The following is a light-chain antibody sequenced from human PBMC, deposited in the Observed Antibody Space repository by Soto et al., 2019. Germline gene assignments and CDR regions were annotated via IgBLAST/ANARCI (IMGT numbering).Light chain of an antibody. J-gene: IGKJ1*01. CDR3: QQYNSYSET. Sequence: DIQMTQSPSTLSASVGDRVTITCRASQSISSWLAWYQQKPGKAPKLLIYKASSLASGVPSRFSGSGSGTEFTLTISSLQPDDFATYYCQQYNSYSETFGQGTKVDIK. CDR2: KAS. V-gene: IGKV1-5*03. CDR1: QSISSW.